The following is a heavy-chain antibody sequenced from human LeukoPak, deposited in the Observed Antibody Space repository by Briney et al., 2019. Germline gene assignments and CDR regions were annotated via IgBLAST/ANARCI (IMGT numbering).Heavy chain of an antibody. J-gene: IGHJ6*04. Sequence: GGSLRLSCAASGFTFSSYSMNWVRQAPGKGLEWVSSISSSSSYIYYADSVKGRFTISRDNAKNSLYLQMNRLRAEDTAVYYCARVAVPIYDFYGMDVWGKGTTVTVSS. CDR3: ARVAVPIYDFYGMDV. D-gene: IGHD2-2*01. CDR1: GFTFSSYS. CDR2: ISSSSSYI. V-gene: IGHV3-21*01.